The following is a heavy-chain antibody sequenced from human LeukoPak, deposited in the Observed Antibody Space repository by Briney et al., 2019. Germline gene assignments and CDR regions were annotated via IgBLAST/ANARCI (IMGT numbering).Heavy chain of an antibody. CDR2: ISSYDGSNK. V-gene: IGHV3-30-3*01. CDR1: GFTFSSYA. D-gene: IGHD5-12*01. J-gene: IGHJ4*02. CDR3: ASVGGYDPLFDY. Sequence: GRSLRLSCAASGFTFSSYAMHWVRQAPGKGLEWVAVISSYDGSNKYYADAVKGRFTISRDNSKNTLYLLMNSLRAEDTGAYYCASVGGYDPLFDYWGQGTLVTVSS.